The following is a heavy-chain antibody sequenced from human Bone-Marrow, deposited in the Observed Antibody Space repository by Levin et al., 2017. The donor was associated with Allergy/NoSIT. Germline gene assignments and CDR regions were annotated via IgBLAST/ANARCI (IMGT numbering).Heavy chain of an antibody. V-gene: IGHV1-69*13. CDR3: ARWGGNNYYYYGMDV. D-gene: IGHD4-23*01. CDR1: GDTLTNYA. CDR2: SVPPSVTT. J-gene: IGHJ6*02. Sequence: SVKVSCKASGDTLTNYAISWVRQAPGQGLEWMGGSVPPSVTTTYAQKFKGRIKITADEFTSTVYMQLSSLRSEDTAVYYCARWGGNNYYYYGMDVWGQGTTVTVSS.